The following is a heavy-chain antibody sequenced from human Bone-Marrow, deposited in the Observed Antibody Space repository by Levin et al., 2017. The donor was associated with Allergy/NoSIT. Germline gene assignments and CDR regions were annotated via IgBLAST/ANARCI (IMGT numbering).Heavy chain of an antibody. J-gene: IGHJ2*01. D-gene: IGHD3-9*01. CDR2: RTGSDGGG. CDR1: GFTFSNYA. Sequence: GGSLRLSCAASGFTFSNYAMSWVRQAPGKGLEWVSARTGSDGGGGDVDLVNGRFPISRDNSRNTLWLQMSSLRAEDTAVYFCAKDQTPPPDIPWYFTLWGRRTLVTVSS. CDR3: AKDQTPPPDIPWYFTL. V-gene: IGHV3-23*01.